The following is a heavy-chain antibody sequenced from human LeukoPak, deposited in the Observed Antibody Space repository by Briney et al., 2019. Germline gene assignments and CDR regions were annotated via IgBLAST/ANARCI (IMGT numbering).Heavy chain of an antibody. CDR2: TSGSGGST. CDR1: GFTFSNYA. V-gene: IGHV3-23*01. J-gene: IGHJ3*02. CDR3: AKGRGYNYWDGFDI. Sequence: GGSLRLSCAASGFTFSNYAMTWVRQAPGKGLECVSVTSGSGGSTYYGDSVKGRFTISRDNSKNTLYMQMNSLRAEDTAVYYCAKGRGYNYWDGFDIWGQGTMVTVSS. D-gene: IGHD5-24*01.